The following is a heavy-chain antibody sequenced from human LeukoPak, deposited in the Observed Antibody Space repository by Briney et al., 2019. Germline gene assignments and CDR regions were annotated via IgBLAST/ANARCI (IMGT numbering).Heavy chain of an antibody. V-gene: IGHV1-46*01. CDR1: GYTFTSYY. CDR3: ARSVGGSYYYDY. D-gene: IGHD2-15*01. J-gene: IGHJ4*02. CDR2: INPSGGST. Sequence: ASVKVSCKASGYTFTSYYMHWVRQAPGQGLEWMGIINPSGGSTSYAQKFQGRVTMTRDTSTSTAYMELSRLRSDDTAVYYCARSVGGSYYYDYWGQGTLVTVSS.